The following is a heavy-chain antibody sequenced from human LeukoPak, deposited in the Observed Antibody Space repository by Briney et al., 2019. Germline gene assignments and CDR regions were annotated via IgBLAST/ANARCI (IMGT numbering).Heavy chain of an antibody. CDR1: GGSISSSSYY. Sequence: PSETLSLTCTVSGGSISSSSYYWGWIRQPPGKVLEWIGSIYYSGSTYYNPSLKSRVTISVDTSKNQFSLKLSSVTAADTAVYYCARVGYSSGWYYFDYWGQGTLVTVSS. CDR3: ARVGYSSGWYYFDY. V-gene: IGHV4-39*07. J-gene: IGHJ4*02. CDR2: IYYSGST. D-gene: IGHD6-19*01.